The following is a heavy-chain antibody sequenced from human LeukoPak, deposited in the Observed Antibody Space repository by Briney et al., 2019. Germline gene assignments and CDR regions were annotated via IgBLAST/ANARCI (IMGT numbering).Heavy chain of an antibody. J-gene: IGHJ6*03. D-gene: IGHD3-9*01. V-gene: IGHV4-39*01. Sequence: PSETLSLTCTVSGGSITSTSYYWGWLPQPPGKGLEWFGSMYYCRITYSNPSLKSRVPISMDTSQNPFSLSLCYVTTSDTYVFYCASTHYDILTPSYYVDFW. CDR3: ASTHYDILTPSYYVDF. CDR2: MYYCRIT. CDR1: GGSITSTSYY.